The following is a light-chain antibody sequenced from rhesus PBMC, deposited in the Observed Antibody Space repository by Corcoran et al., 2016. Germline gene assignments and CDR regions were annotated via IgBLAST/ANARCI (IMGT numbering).Light chain of an antibody. CDR2: TAS. CDR3: QHGYGTPFT. Sequence: DIQMTQSPSSLSASVGDRVTITCRASENVNNYLNWYQQKPGKAPKLLIYTASNLQSGVPSRFSGSGSVTDYTFTISSLQPEDVATYYGQHGYGTPFTFGPGTKLDIK. CDR1: ENVNNY. V-gene: IGKV1-74*01. J-gene: IGKJ3*01.